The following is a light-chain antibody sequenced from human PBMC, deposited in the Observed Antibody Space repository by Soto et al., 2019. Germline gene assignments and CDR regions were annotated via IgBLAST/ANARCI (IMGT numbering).Light chain of an antibody. V-gene: IGKV3D-15*01. CDR3: QQHSHWPPWT. Sequence: IVMTQSPATLSVSPVERATLSCMASQSIGSYLAWYQLKPGQGPRLLIYDASNRATGIPARFSGSGSGTEFTLTISSLQSEDFAVYYCQQHSHWPPWTFGQGTKVDIK. J-gene: IGKJ1*01. CDR1: QSIGSY. CDR2: DAS.